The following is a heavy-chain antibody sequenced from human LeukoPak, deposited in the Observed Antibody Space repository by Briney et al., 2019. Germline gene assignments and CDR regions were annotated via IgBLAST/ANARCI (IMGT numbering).Heavy chain of an antibody. D-gene: IGHD2-15*01. CDR3: ARAVGDCSGGSCYSELDY. CDR1: GLTVSIYT. Sequence: GRSLRLSCAASGLTVSIYTMHWVRQASGKGLEWVALISYDGSNKYYADSVKGRFTISRDNSKSTLYLQMNSLRAEDTAVYYCARAVGDCSGGSCYSELDYWGQGALVTVSS. V-gene: IGHV3-30*01. CDR2: ISYDGSNK. J-gene: IGHJ4*02.